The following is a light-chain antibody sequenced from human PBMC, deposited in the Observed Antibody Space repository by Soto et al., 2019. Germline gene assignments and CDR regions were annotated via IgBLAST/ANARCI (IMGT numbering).Light chain of an antibody. CDR2: GAS. CDR1: QSLSSSY. CDR3: QQYRISPSYT. J-gene: IGKJ2*01. Sequence: EIVLTQSPGALSLSPGEGATLSCRASQSLSSSYVAWYQQKVGQPPRLLIYGASNRATGIPDGFSGSWSGTEFTVTRSRREPEDFAVYYCQQYRISPSYTLAQGPKLEIK. V-gene: IGKV3-20*01.